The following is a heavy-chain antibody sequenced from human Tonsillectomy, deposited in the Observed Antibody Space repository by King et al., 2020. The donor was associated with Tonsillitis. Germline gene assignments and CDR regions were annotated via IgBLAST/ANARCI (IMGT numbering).Heavy chain of an antibody. D-gene: IGHD2-8*01. CDR3: ARGPNAVPGVSFGY. J-gene: IGHJ4*02. V-gene: IGHV3-7*01. CDR2: INQDGSNR. Sequence: QLVESGGGLVQPGGSLKLSCAASGFTFSSDWMNWVRQAPGKGLEWVATINQDGSNRYYVDSVKGRFTISRDNAENSLYLQMNSLRAEDTAVYYCARGPNAVPGVSFGYWGRGTLVAVSS. CDR1: GFTFSSDW.